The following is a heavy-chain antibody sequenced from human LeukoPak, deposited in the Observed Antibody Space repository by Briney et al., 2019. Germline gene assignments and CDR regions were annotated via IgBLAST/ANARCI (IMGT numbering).Heavy chain of an antibody. Sequence: SETLSLTCTVSGGSISSSSYYWGWIRQPPGKGLEWIGSIYYSGSTYYNPSLKSRVTISVDTSKNQFSLKLSSVTAADTAVYYCARGDGYNHLYYYYYMDVWGKGTTVTISS. D-gene: IGHD5-24*01. CDR3: ARGDGYNHLYYYYYMDV. CDR1: GGSISSSSYY. V-gene: IGHV4-39*07. J-gene: IGHJ6*03. CDR2: IYYSGST.